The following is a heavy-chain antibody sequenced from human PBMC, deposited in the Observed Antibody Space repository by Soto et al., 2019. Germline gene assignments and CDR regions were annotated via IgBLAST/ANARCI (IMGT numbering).Heavy chain of an antibody. J-gene: IGHJ4*02. V-gene: IGHV3-7*01. CDR3: ARAPGIAAAGTPHY. Sequence: GSMELGCASSGVRVYSYGVSGVRQATGKGLEWVANIKQDGSEKYYVDSVKGRFTISRDNAKNSLYLQMNSLRAEDTAVYYCARAPGIAAAGTPHYWGQGTLVTVSS. CDR1: GVRVYSYG. CDR2: IKQDGSEK. D-gene: IGHD6-13*01.